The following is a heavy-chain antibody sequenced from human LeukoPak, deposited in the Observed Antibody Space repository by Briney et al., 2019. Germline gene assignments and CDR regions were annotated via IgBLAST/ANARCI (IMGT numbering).Heavy chain of an antibody. Sequence: SETLSLTCTVSGDSISSGNFCWSWIRQPPGRRLEWIGCVYNSGSTNNNPSLKSRVTISVDTSKNQFSLNLESVTDADAAVYYCARDRETIDYWGQGAQVTVSS. J-gene: IGHJ4*02. D-gene: IGHD1-1*01. CDR3: ARDRETIDY. CDR1: GDSISSGNFC. CDR2: VYNSGST. V-gene: IGHV4-61*01.